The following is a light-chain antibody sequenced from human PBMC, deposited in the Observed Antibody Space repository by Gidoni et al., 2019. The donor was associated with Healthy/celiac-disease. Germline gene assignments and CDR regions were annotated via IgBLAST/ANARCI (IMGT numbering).Light chain of an antibody. V-gene: IGKV4-1*01. Sequence: DIVMTQSPDSLSVSLGERATINCKSSQSVLYSSNNKNYLAWYQQKPGQPPKLLIYWASTRESGVPDRFSGSVSGTDFTLTISSLHAEDVAVYYCQQYYSTLTFGGGTKVEIK. CDR3: QQYYSTLT. CDR2: WAS. J-gene: IGKJ4*01. CDR1: QSVLYSSNNKNY.